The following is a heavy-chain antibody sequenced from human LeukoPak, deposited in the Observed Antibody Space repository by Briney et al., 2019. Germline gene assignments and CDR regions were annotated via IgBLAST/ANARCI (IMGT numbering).Heavy chain of an antibody. V-gene: IGHV1-18*01. CDR3: EREPSLHPFIY. D-gene: IGHD5/OR15-5a*01. Sequence: ATVKLSYKASGYTFTSYGISWARQPPGQGLEWMGCISAYNGNTNYAQKLQGRVTMTTDTYTNTAHMALRSLRSDDTAVYHCEREPSLHPFIYGGEGTLLSVSS. CDR2: ISAYNGNT. CDR1: GYTFTSYG. J-gene: IGHJ1*01.